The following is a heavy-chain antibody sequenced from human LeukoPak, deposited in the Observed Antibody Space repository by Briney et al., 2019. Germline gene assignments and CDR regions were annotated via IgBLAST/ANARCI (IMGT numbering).Heavy chain of an antibody. CDR3: AREGVWSPTAYYYGMDV. CDR1: GFTFSSYG. J-gene: IGHJ6*02. CDR2: ISYDGSNK. D-gene: IGHD3-10*01. Sequence: PGGSLRLSCAASGFTFSSYGMHWVRQAPGKGLEWVAVISYDGSNKYYADSVKGRFTISRDNSKNTLYLQMNSLRAEDTAVYYCAREGVWSPTAYYYGMDVWGQGTTVTVSS. V-gene: IGHV3-30*03.